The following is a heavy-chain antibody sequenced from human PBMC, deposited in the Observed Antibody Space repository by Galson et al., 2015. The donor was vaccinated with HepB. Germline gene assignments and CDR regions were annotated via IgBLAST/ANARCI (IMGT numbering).Heavy chain of an antibody. CDR1: GYTFTGDH. CDR3: AKDESGLYDAFDV. J-gene: IGHJ3*01. Sequence: SVKVSCKASGYTFTGDHIHWVRQAPGQGLEWMGRIDPKSGDTNYAQKFQGWLTMTRDTSINTVYMELTRLTSDDTAVYYCAKDESGLYDAFDVWGQGTMVTVSS. V-gene: IGHV1-2*04. CDR2: IDPKSGDT. D-gene: IGHD2-8*02.